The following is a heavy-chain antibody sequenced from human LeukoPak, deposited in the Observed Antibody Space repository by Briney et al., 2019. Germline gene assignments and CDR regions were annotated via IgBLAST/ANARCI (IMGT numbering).Heavy chain of an antibody. CDR1: GGSISSYY. CDR2: IYYSGST. Sequence: SETLSLTCTVSGGSISSYYWSWIRQPPGKGLEWIGYIYYSGSTNYNHSLKSRVTISVDTSKNQFSLKLSSVTAADTAVYYCARSPAVRFLEWLNWFDPWGQGTLVTVSS. D-gene: IGHD3-3*01. V-gene: IGHV4-59*01. J-gene: IGHJ5*02. CDR3: ARSPAVRFLEWLNWFDP.